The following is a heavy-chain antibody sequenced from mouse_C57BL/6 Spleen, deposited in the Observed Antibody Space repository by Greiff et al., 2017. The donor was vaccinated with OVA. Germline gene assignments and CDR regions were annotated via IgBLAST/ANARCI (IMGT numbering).Heavy chain of an antibody. CDR3: ARGRIYYGNEYYAMDY. V-gene: IGHV1-69*01. J-gene: IGHJ4*01. CDR2: IDPSDSYT. D-gene: IGHD2-1*01. CDR1: GYTFTSYW. Sequence: QVQLQQPGAELVMPGASVKLSCKASGYTFTSYWMHWVKQRPGQGLEWIGEIDPSDSYTNYNQKFKGKSPLTVDKSSSTAYMQLSSLTSEDSAVYYCARGRIYYGNEYYAMDYWGQGTSVTVSS.